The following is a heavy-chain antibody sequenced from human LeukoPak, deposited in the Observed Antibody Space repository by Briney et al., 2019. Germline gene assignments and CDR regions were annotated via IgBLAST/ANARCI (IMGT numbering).Heavy chain of an antibody. Sequence: WASVKVSCKASGGTFSSYAISWVRQAPGQGLEWMGGIIPIFGTANYAQKFQGRVTITADESTSTAYMELSSLRSEDTAVYYCARAYYGSGSYYNVYYYYYMDVWDKGTTVTVSS. CDR2: IIPIFGTA. CDR3: ARAYYGSGSYYNVYYYYYMDV. V-gene: IGHV1-69*13. J-gene: IGHJ6*03. D-gene: IGHD3-10*01. CDR1: GGTFSSYA.